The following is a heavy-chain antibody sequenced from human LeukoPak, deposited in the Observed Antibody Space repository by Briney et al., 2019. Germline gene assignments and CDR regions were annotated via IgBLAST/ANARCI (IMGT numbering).Heavy chain of an antibody. J-gene: IGHJ6*02. D-gene: IGHD3-22*01. CDR2: IYYSGST. CDR3: ARLGDSSGYYSPYYYYGMDV. Sequence: SETLSLTCTVSGGSISSSSYYWGWIRQPPGKGLEWIGSIYYSGSTYYNPSLKSRVTISVDTSKNQFSQKLSSVTAADTAVYYCARLGDSSGYYSPYYYYGMDVWGQGTTVTVSS. CDR1: GGSISSSSYY. V-gene: IGHV4-39*01.